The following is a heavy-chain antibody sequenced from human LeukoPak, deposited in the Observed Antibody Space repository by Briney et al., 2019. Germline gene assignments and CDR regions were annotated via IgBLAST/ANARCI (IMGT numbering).Heavy chain of an antibody. CDR3: AKRARGYGDYSLDY. J-gene: IGHJ4*02. CDR1: GFTFDDYA. Sequence: GRSLRLSCAASGFTFDDYAMHWVRQAPGKGLEWVSGISWNSGSIGYADSVKGRFTISRDNAKNSLYLQMNSLRAEDTALYYCAKRARGYGDYSLDYWGQGTLVTVSS. CDR2: ISWNSGSI. D-gene: IGHD4-17*01. V-gene: IGHV3-9*01.